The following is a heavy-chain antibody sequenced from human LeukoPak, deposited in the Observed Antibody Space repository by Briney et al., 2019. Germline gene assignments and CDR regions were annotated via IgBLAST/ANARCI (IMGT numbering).Heavy chain of an antibody. Sequence: GASVKVSCKASGGTFSSYAISWVRQAPGQGLEWMGRIIPIFGSANYAQKFQGRVTITTDESTSTAYMELSSLRSEDTAVYYCARVDCGGDCYSADYWGQGTLVTVSP. D-gene: IGHD2-21*02. V-gene: IGHV1-69*05. J-gene: IGHJ4*02. CDR2: IIPIFGSA. CDR1: GGTFSSYA. CDR3: ARVDCGGDCYSADY.